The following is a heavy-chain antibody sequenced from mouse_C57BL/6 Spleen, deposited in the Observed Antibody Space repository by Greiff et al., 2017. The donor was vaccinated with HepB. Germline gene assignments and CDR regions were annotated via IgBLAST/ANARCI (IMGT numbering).Heavy chain of an antibody. CDR3: ARGNGRGYFDV. V-gene: IGHV3-6*01. D-gene: IGHD1-1*01. CDR1: GYSITSGYY. CDR2: ISYDGSN. J-gene: IGHJ1*03. Sequence: ESGPGLVKPSQSLSLTCSVTGYSITSGYYWNWIRQFPGNKLEWMGYISYDGSNNYNPSLKNRISITRDTSKNQFFLKLNSVTTEDTATYYCARGNGRGYFDVWGTGTTVTVSS.